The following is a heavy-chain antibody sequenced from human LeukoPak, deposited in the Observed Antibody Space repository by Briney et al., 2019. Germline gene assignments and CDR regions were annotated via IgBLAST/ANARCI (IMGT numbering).Heavy chain of an antibody. CDR2: ISSSSSYI. CDR1: GFTFSSYS. V-gene: IGHV3-21*01. Sequence: GGSLRLSCAASGFTFSSYSMNWVRQAPGKGLEWVSSISSSSSYIYYADSVKGRFTISRDNAKNSLYLRMNSLRAEDTAVYYCARDGYYYDSSGYYYFDYWGQGTLVTVSS. J-gene: IGHJ4*02. CDR3: ARDGYYYDSSGYYYFDY. D-gene: IGHD3-22*01.